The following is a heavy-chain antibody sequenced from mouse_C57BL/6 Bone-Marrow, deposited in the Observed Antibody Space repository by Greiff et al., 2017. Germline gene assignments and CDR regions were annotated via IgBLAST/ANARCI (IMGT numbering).Heavy chain of an antibody. J-gene: IGHJ4*01. CDR3: ARMRYFYAMDY. CDR2: IYPRSGNT. V-gene: IGHV1-81*01. Sequence: VKLVESGAELARPGASVKLSCKASGYTFTSYGISWVKQRTGQGLAWIGEIYPRSGNTYYNEKFKGKATLTADKSSSTAYMELRSLTSEDSAVYFCARMRYFYAMDYWGQGTSVTVSS. CDR1: GYTFTSYG.